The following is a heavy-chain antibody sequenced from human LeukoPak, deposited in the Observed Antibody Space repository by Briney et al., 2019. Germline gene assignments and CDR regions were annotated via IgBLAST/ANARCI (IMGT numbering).Heavy chain of an antibody. D-gene: IGHD6-19*01. CDR2: INPSGGSP. CDR3: AREQEYSSGWLTH. Sequence: WXGIINPSGGSPSYAQKFQGRVTMTRDTSTSTVYMELSSLRSEDTAVYYCAREQEYSSGWLTHWGQGTLVTVSS. J-gene: IGHJ4*02. V-gene: IGHV1-46*01.